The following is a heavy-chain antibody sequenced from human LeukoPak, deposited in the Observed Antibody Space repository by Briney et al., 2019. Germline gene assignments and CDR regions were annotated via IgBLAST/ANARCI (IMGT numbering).Heavy chain of an antibody. CDR1: GFTFSSYW. CDR3: ARDRSHTYYYYYGMDV. D-gene: IGHD2-2*02. J-gene: IGHJ6*02. V-gene: IGHV3-48*02. Sequence: GGSLRLSCAASGFTFSSYWMSWVRQAPGKGLEWVSYITNSGNSKSYADSVKGRFTISRDNTKNSLYLQMNSLRDEDTAVYYCARDRSHTYYYYYGMDVWGQGTTVTVSS. CDR2: ITNSGNSK.